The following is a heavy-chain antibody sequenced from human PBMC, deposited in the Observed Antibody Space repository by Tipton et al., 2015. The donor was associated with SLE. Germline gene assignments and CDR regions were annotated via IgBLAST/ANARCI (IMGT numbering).Heavy chain of an antibody. CDR1: GFTFSTYW. CDR2: ISYDGSNK. V-gene: IGHV3-30*03. Sequence: SLRLSCAASGFTFSTYWMHWVRQAPGKGLEWVAVISYDGSNKYYADSVKGRFTISRDNSKNTLYLQMNSLRADDTAVYYCAGQVGALGAAFDIWGQGTMVTVSS. J-gene: IGHJ3*02. D-gene: IGHD1-26*01. CDR3: AGQVGALGAAFDI.